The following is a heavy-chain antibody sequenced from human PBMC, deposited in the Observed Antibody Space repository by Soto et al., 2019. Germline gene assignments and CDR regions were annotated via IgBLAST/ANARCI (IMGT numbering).Heavy chain of an antibody. CDR2: ISSSSSTI. CDR3: AREQYYYDSSGYTY. V-gene: IGHV3-48*02. CDR1: GFTFSSYS. D-gene: IGHD3-22*01. Sequence: EVQLVESGGGLVQPGGSLRLYCAASGFTFSSYSMNWVRQAPGKGLEWVSYISSSSSTIYYADSVKGRFTISRDNAKNSLYLQMNSLRDEDTAVYYCAREQYYYDSSGYTYWGQGTLVTVSS. J-gene: IGHJ4*02.